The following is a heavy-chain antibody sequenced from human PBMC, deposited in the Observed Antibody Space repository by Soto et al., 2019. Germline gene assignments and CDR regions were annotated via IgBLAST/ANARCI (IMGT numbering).Heavy chain of an antibody. D-gene: IGHD3-3*01. Sequence: GGSLRLSCEASGFSFSSSAMNWVRQAPGKGLEWISVISGSGGATYFADSVKGRFTISRDNSKNTLYLQMNSLRAEDTAAYYCAKATLRVVHPLVFDHWGQGSLVTVSS. CDR1: GFSFSSSA. CDR2: ISGSGGAT. CDR3: AKATLRVVHPLVFDH. V-gene: IGHV3-23*01. J-gene: IGHJ4*02.